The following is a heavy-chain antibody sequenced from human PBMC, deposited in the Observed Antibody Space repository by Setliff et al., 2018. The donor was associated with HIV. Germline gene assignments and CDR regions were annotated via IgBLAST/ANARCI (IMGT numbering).Heavy chain of an antibody. J-gene: IGHJ6*03. Sequence: SETLSLTCTVSGGSIKSSSYYWGWIRQPPGKGLEWIGETYHSGITKYNPSLKSRVTISVDTSKNQFSLRLSSVTAADTAVYYCARVVGYYDSSGYPNYYYYYMDVWGKGTTVTVSS. CDR1: GGSIKSSSYY. CDR2: TYHSGIT. D-gene: IGHD3-22*01. V-gene: IGHV4-39*07. CDR3: ARVVGYYDSSGYPNYYYYYMDV.